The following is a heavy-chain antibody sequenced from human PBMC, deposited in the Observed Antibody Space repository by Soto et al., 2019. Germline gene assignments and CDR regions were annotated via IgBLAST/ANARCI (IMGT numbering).Heavy chain of an antibody. Sequence: TSETLPLTCTVYGGNFSDYYWRWSRQPPGKGLEWIGYINYSGSTNYNPSLKSRVTISVDTSKNQFSLKLSSVTAADTAVYYCARVDIKDAFDIRGQGTMVTVS. CDR3: ARVDIKDAFDI. V-gene: IGHV4-59*01. J-gene: IGHJ3*02. CDR1: GGNFSDYY. D-gene: IGHD5-12*01. CDR2: INYSGST.